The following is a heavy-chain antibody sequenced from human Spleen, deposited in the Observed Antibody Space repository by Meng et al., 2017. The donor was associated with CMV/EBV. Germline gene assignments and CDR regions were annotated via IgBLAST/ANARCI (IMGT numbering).Heavy chain of an antibody. CDR2: MWYDGSNE. J-gene: IGHJ4*02. CDR3: AKVCSGGEKTWIKLWFCLGY. Sequence: GESLKISCAASGFTFSSHGMAWVRQAPGKGLEWVAVMWYDGSNEYYADSVKGRFTIFRDNSKNTLYLQMNSLRAEDTAVYYCAKVCSGGEKTWIKLWFCLGYWGQGTLVTVSS. CDR1: GFTFSSHG. V-gene: IGHV3-33*03. D-gene: IGHD5-18*01.